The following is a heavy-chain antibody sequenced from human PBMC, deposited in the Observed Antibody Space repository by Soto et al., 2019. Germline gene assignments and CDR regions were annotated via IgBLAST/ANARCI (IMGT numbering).Heavy chain of an antibody. CDR1: GYTFNTYF. CDR3: ARDTGNSFDY. CDR2: ISPHNGNT. V-gene: IGHV1-18*01. J-gene: IGHJ4*02. Sequence: HVQMVQSGGELKKPGASVKDSCNTSGYTFNTYFITWVRPAPGQGLEWMGWISPHNGNTNYAEKFQGRVTMTADTITHTAYMALRNLRIDDTAVYYCARDTGNSFDYWGQGTPVTVSS.